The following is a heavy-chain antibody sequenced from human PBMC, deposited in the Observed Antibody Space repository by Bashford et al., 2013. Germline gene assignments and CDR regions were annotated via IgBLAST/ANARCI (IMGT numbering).Heavy chain of an antibody. J-gene: IGHJ4*02. CDR3: TTELGVD. CDR1: GDSLREIA. D-gene: IGHD7-27*01. Sequence: VASVKVSCKVSGDSLREIALHWVRHAPGRGLEWVGLSHPKEGEKIHTQKFQGRVSLTVETSTNTAYMELRSLRSEDTAIYYCTTELGVDWGQGTLVTVSS. CDR2: SHPKEGEK. V-gene: IGHV1-24*01.